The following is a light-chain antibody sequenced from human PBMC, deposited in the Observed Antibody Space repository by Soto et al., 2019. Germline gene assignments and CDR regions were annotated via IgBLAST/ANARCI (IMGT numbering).Light chain of an antibody. CDR2: GAS. J-gene: IGKJ1*01. Sequence: DIVMTQSPATLSVSPGERATLSCRASQSVSTNLAWYQQKPGQAPRLLIFGASTRATDVPARFSGSGSGTEFTLTISSLQSEDFAVYYCLQHNSWPRTFGQGTRLEV. V-gene: IGKV3-15*01. CDR3: LQHNSWPRT. CDR1: QSVSTN.